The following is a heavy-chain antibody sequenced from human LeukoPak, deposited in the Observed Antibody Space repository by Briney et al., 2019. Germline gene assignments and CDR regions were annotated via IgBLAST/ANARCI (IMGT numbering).Heavy chain of an antibody. Sequence: GASVKVSCKASGYTFSGHCLHWVRQAPGQGLEWMGRINPNSGGTKYAQKFQNRVTMTSDTSVSTAYMELSSLRSEDTAVYYCARDRASSSLNHGHWFDPWGQGTLVTVSS. CDR2: INPNSGGT. CDR1: GYTFSGHC. J-gene: IGHJ5*02. D-gene: IGHD6-13*01. V-gene: IGHV1-2*06. CDR3: ARDRASSSLNHGHWFDP.